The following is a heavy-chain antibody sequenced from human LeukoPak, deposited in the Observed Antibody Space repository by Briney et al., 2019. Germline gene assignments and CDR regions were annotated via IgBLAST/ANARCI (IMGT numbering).Heavy chain of an antibody. CDR3: ARVGSSWYRERNWFDP. J-gene: IGHJ5*02. CDR2: INPNSSGT. D-gene: IGHD6-13*01. V-gene: IGHV1-2*02. CDR1: GYTFTGYY. Sequence: ASVKVSCKASGYTFTGYYMHWVRQAPGQGLEWMGWINPNSSGTNYAQKFQGRVTMTRDTSISTAYMELSRLRSDDTAVYYCARVGSSWYRERNWFDPWGQGTLVTVSS.